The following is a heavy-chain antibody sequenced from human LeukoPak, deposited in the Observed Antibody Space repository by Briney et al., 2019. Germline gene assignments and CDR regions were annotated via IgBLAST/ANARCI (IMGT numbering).Heavy chain of an antibody. CDR3: ARDGDYDSSGYYYVSHTRPFDY. Sequence: ASVKVSCKASGYTFTSYGISWVRQAPGQGLEWMGWISAYNGNTNYAQKLQGRVTMTTDTSTSTAYMELRSLRSDDTAVYYCARDGDYDSSGYYYVSHTRPFDYWGRGTLVTVSS. J-gene: IGHJ4*02. V-gene: IGHV1-18*01. D-gene: IGHD3-22*01. CDR2: ISAYNGNT. CDR1: GYTFTSYG.